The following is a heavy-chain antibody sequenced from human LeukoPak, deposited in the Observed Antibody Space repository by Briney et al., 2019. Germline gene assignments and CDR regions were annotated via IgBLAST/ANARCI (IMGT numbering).Heavy chain of an antibody. CDR1: GFTFSDYY. CDR3: ARVPDYSNKNWFDP. V-gene: IGHV3-11*01. J-gene: IGHJ5*02. D-gene: IGHD4-11*01. CDR2: ISSSGSTI. Sequence: GGSLRLSCAASGFTFSDYYMSWIRQAPGKGLEWVSYISSSGSTIYYADSVKGRFTISRDNAKNSLYLQMNSLRAEDTAVYYCARVPDYSNKNWFDPWGQGTLVTVSS.